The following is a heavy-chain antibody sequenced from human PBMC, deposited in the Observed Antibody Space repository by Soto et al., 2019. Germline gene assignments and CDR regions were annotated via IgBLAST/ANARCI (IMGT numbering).Heavy chain of an antibody. Sequence: SRSCAVSVDPLTINCWSWIRQAPGKWLEWIGYIYYSGSTTYNLSLNIRFTMSAETSKDQFSLTLNSVDAADTAVYYCARVFFD. V-gene: IGHV4-59*01. CDR2: IYYSGST. CDR3: ARVFFD. CDR1: VDPLTINC. J-gene: IGHJ3*01.